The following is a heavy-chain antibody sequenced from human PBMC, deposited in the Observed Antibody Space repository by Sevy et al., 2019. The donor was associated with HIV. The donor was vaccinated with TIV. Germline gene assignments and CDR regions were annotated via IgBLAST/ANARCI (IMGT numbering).Heavy chain of an antibody. CDR2: ISSSSSTI. Sequence: GGSLRLSCAASGFTFSSYSMNWVRHAPGKGLEWVSYISSSSSTIYYADSVKGRFTISRDNAKNSLYLQMNSLRDEDTAVYYCARDRRGGDRYYYYYYMDVWGKGTTVTVSS. J-gene: IGHJ6*03. CDR3: ARDRRGGDRYYYYYYMDV. D-gene: IGHD2-21*02. V-gene: IGHV3-48*02. CDR1: GFTFSSYS.